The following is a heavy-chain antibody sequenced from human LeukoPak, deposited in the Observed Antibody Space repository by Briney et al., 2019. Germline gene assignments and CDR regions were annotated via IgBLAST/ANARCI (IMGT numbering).Heavy chain of an antibody. CDR3: ARVYYYDSSGYYFTFDY. CDR1: GYSFTRYW. Sequence: GESLKISCKGSGYSFTRYWIGWVRQMPGKGLEWMGIIYPGDSDTRYSPSFQGQVTISADKSISTAYLQWSSLKASDTAMYYCARVYYYDSSGYYFTFDYWGQGTLVTVSS. CDR2: IYPGDSDT. J-gene: IGHJ4*02. V-gene: IGHV5-51*01. D-gene: IGHD3-22*01.